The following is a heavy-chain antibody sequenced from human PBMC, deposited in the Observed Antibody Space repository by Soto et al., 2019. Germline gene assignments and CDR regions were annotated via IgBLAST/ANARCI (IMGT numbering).Heavy chain of an antibody. J-gene: IGHJ4*02. Sequence: QVQVVESGGGLVKSGGSVRLSCVAAGLDCSDYYITWFLQAPGKAPEWVSSISSTSAYTKYADSVKGRFTISRDNVKNSVDLQMDSLRGEDTAVYYCARDPSRRSPPDYWGQGTMVTVSS. CDR1: GLDCSDYY. CDR3: ARDPSRRSPPDY. V-gene: IGHV3-11*05. CDR2: ISSTSAYT.